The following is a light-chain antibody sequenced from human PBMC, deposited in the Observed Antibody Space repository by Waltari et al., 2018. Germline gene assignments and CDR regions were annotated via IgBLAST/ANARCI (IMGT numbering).Light chain of an antibody. Sequence: IHMTQSPSSLSASLGDKFPIPCRASQNIHKFLNWYQQQPGKAPKLLIYAASNLQGGVPSWFSGSGSGTDFTLTISSLQPADFATYYCQQSYSTPYTFGQGTKVEIK. CDR2: AAS. J-gene: IGKJ2*01. V-gene: IGKV1-39*01. CDR1: QNIHKF. CDR3: QQSYSTPYT.